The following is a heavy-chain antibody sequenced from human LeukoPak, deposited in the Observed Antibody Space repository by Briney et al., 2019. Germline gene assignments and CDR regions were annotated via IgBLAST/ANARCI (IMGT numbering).Heavy chain of an antibody. J-gene: IGHJ4*02. CDR2: ISGSGAST. V-gene: IGHV3-23*01. CDR1: GFTFSSYA. Sequence: GGSLRLSCAASGFTFSSYAMSWVRQAPGKGLEWVSAISGSGASTYYADSVKGRFTISRDNSKNTLYLQMNSLRAEDTAVYYCAKDSARCSGGSCYDYWGQGTLVTVSS. CDR3: AKDSARCSGGSCYDY. D-gene: IGHD2-15*01.